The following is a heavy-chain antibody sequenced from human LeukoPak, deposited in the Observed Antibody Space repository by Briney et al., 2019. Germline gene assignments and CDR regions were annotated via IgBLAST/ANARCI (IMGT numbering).Heavy chain of an antibody. J-gene: IGHJ5*02. CDR1: GGTFCSYA. CDR2: IIPIFGTA. V-gene: IGHV1-69*13. CDR3: ARRIGYCSGGSCTGWFDP. Sequence: ASVKVSCKASGGTFCSYAISWVRQAPGQGLEWMGGIIPIFGTANYAQKFQGRVTITADESTSTAYMELSSLRSEDTAVYYCARRIGYCSGGSCTGWFDPWGQGTLVTVSS. D-gene: IGHD2-15*01.